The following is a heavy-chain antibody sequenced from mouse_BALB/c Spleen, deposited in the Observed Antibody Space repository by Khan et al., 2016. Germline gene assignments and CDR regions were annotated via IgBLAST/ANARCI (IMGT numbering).Heavy chain of an antibody. CDR3: ARRDYDYDVGAMDY. Sequence: EVELVESGGGLVKPGGSLKLSCAASGFTFSSYAMSWVRQIPEQRLEWVATISSGGSYTFYPDSVKGRFTISRDNAKNTLYLQMSSLRSEDTAMYYCARRDYDYDVGAMDYWGQGTSVTVSS. J-gene: IGHJ4*01. CDR1: GFTFSSYA. CDR2: ISSGGSYT. D-gene: IGHD2-4*01. V-gene: IGHV5-9-3*01.